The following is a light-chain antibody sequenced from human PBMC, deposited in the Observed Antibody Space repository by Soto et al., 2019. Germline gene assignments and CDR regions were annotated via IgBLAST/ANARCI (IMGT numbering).Light chain of an antibody. CDR3: QQYQTYSQ. J-gene: IGKJ1*01. V-gene: IGKV1-5*03. CDR2: KAS. Sequence: DIQMTQSTSTPSASVGDRVTITCRASQSINTWLAWYQLKPGRAPKLLIYKASTLESGVSSRFSGSGSGTEFTLTISSLQPDDFATYYCQQYQTYSQFGQGTKVDIK. CDR1: QSINTW.